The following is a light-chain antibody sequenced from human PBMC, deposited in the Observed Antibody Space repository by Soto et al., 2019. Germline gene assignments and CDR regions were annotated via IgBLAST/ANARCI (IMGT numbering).Light chain of an antibody. CDR1: TSNIGENT. J-gene: IGLJ1*01. Sequence: QSVLTQPPSMSGTLGQGVTISCSGSTSNIGENTVGWFQQLPGTAPKVLIYVNDKRPSGVPDRFSGSKSGTSAYLAISGMQSEDDADYYCAAWDGSLSGHVIGAGTKVT. CDR2: VND. CDR3: AAWDGSLSGHV. V-gene: IGLV1-44*01.